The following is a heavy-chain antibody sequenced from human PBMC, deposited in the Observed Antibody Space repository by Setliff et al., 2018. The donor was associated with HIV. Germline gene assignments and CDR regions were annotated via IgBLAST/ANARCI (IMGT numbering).Heavy chain of an antibody. Sequence: GESLKISCKTSGYSFTTYWIGWVRQMPGKGLEWMALLYPGDSDIRYSPSFQSQVTVSADKSISIAYLQWNSLKASDTAMYYCARCSGSYPCDGMDVWGQGTTVTVSS. V-gene: IGHV5-51*01. D-gene: IGHD1-26*01. CDR1: GYSFTTYW. CDR3: ARCSGSYPCDGMDV. CDR2: LYPGDSDI. J-gene: IGHJ6*02.